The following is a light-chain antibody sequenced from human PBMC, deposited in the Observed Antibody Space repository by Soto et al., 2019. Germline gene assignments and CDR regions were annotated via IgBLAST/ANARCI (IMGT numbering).Light chain of an antibody. Sequence: EIVLTQSPGSLSXXPXXXXXPXXRASQTISSFLAWYQQKRGQAPRLLIHGASNRATGIPDRFSGSGSGTDFTLTITRLEPEDFAVYYCQQYGGSPRTFGQGTKVDIK. CDR2: GAS. CDR1: QTISSF. J-gene: IGKJ1*01. CDR3: QQYGGSPRT. V-gene: IGKV3-20*01.